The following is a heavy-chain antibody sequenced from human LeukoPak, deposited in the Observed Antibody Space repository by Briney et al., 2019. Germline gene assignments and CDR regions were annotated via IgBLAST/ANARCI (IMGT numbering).Heavy chain of an antibody. CDR2: IYASGST. CDR3: ARVAYYDFWSGYAPFDP. J-gene: IGHJ5*02. D-gene: IGHD3-3*01. V-gene: IGHV4-61*02. Sequence: SQTLSLTCTVSDGSISSGSYYWSWIRQPAGKGLEWIGRIYASGSTNYNPSLKSRVTISLDTSKNQFSLKLSSVTAADTAVYYCARVAYYDFWSGYAPFDPWGQGTLVTVSS. CDR1: DGSISSGSYY.